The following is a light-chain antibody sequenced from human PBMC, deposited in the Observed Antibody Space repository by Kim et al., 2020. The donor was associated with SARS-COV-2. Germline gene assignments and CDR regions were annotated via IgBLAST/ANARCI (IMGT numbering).Light chain of an antibody. V-gene: IGKV3-20*01. CDR1: QSVGLSL. J-gene: IGKJ2*01. CDR3: QQYGSTPYT. CDR2: EAF. Sequence: EIVLTQSPGTLSLSPGERATLTCRASQSVGLSLLAWYQQKQGQAPRRLIYEAFKRVAGVPDRFSGSGSGTDFTLTISRPEPEDFAMYYCQQYGSTPYTFGQGTKLEI.